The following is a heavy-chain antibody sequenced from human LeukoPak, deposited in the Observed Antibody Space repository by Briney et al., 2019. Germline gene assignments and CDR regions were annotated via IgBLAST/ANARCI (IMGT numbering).Heavy chain of an antibody. CDR2: ISAYNGNT. D-gene: IGHD6-13*01. CDR1: GYTFTSYG. V-gene: IGHV1-18*01. J-gene: IGHJ6*03. Sequence: ASVKVSCKASGYTFTSYGISWVRQAPGQGLEWMGWISAYNGNTNYAQKLQGRVTMTTDTSTSTAYMELRSLRSDDTAVYYCARGADSSSWYYYYYYMDVWGKGTTVTVSS. CDR3: ARGADSSSWYYYYYYMDV.